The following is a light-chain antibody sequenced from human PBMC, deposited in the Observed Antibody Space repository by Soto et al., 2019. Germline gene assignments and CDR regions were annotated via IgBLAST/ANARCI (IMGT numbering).Light chain of an antibody. Sequence: QSVLTQPASVPGSPGQSITISCTGAGRDVGSCDLVSWYQQHPGKVPKLIIYEGNKRPSGISNRFSTSKSGNTASLTISGLQAEDEADYYCCTYVGSNTYVFGTGTKLTVL. V-gene: IGLV2-23*01. CDR2: EGN. CDR3: CTYVGSNTYV. J-gene: IGLJ1*01. CDR1: GRDVGSCDL.